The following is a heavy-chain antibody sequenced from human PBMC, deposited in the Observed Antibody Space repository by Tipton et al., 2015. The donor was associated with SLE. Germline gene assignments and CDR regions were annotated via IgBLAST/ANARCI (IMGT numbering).Heavy chain of an antibody. V-gene: IGHV3-43*01. CDR2: ITWDGRVT. J-gene: IGHJ6*02. Sequence: GSLRLSCAASGFTFDDFTMHWVRQAPGKGLEWVSLITWDGRVTNYADSVKGRFTISRDNGRNSLYLQMNSLRSEDTAFYYCAKGGSGIWQWLVKTAYNYYGMDVWGQGTTVTVSS. D-gene: IGHD6-19*01. CDR3: AKGGSGIWQWLVKTAYNYYGMDV. CDR1: GFTFDDFT.